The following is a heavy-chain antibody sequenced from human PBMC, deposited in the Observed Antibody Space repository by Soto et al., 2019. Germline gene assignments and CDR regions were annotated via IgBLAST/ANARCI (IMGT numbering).Heavy chain of an antibody. V-gene: IGHV3-30-3*01. J-gene: IGHJ2*01. CDR1: GFTFSSYA. CDR2: ISYDGSNK. Sequence: QVQLVESGGGVVQPGRSLRLSCAASGFTFSSYAMHWVRQVPGKGLEWVAVISYDGSNKYYADSVKGRFTISRDNSKKTLYLQMNSLRAEDTAVYYCAIPLWRDDDNWGYFDLWGRGTLVTVSS. CDR3: AIPLWRDDDNWGYFDL. D-gene: IGHD3-16*01.